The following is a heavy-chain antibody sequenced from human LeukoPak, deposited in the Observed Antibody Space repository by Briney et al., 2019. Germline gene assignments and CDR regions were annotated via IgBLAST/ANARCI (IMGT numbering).Heavy chain of an antibody. CDR2: INYSGST. CDR1: SESFSGYF. D-gene: IGHD3-22*01. V-gene: IGHV4-34*01. J-gene: IGHJ6*03. Sequence: SETLSLTCAIYSESFSGYFWSWIRQPPGKGLEWIGEINYSGSTNYNPSLKSRVTISVDTSKNQFSLKLSSVTAADTAVYYCARQLMIDYYYYYYYMDVWGRGTTVTISS. CDR3: ARQLMIDYYYYYYYMDV.